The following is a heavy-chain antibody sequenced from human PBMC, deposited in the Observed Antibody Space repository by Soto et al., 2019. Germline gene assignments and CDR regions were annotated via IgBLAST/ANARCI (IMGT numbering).Heavy chain of an antibody. CDR1: GGSVRAPDW. J-gene: IGHJ1*01. D-gene: IGHD1-1*01. CDR2: VHISGHS. CDR3: ARVRKGCSANNCYFNP. V-gene: IGHV4-4*02. Sequence: QVHLQEAGPGLVAPSGTLSLTCTLSGGSVRAPDWWNWLRQAPDKGLEWIAEVHISGHSNYNPSLRSRVTVSIDSSKNQFYLNLNSVTAAHTAIYYFARVRKGCSANNCYFNPWGQGTQVTISS.